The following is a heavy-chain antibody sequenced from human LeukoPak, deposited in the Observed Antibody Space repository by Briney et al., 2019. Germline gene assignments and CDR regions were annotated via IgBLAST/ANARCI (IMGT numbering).Heavy chain of an antibody. CDR1: GFTFSNYS. V-gene: IGHV3-21*01. CDR2: ISSRSTYI. J-gene: IGHJ6*03. D-gene: IGHD4-17*01. CDR3: AREGHGDYYYYYYMDV. Sequence: GGSLRLSCAASGFTFSNYSMNWVRQAPGKGLEWVSSISSRSTYIYHADSVKGRFTISRDNAKNSLYLQMNSLRAEDTAVYYCAREGHGDYYYYYYMDVWGKGTTVTVSS.